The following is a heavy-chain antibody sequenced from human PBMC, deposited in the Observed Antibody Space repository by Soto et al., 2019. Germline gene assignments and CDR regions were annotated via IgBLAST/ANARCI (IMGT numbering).Heavy chain of an antibody. CDR3: AKVPASLKTLDY. J-gene: IGHJ4*01. CDR1: GFIYGNYA. D-gene: IGHD2-2*01. V-gene: IGHV3-23*01. Sequence: EVQLLESGGTLVQPGGSLRLSCAASGFIYGNYAMNWVRQAPGKGLEWVSVISGSGGNTNYAGSVKGRFTISRDNSKNTLYLQMNSLRAEDTAVYYCAKVPASLKTLDYWGQGTLVTVSS. CDR2: ISGSGGNT.